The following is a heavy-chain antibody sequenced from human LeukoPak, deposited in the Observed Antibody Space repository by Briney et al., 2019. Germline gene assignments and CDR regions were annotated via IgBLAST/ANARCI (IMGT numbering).Heavy chain of an antibody. D-gene: IGHD2-2*02. CDR2: IYSGGST. J-gene: IGHJ4*02. CDR3: ARLPGYCSSNSCYKMTIPFDY. Sequence: GGSLRLSCAASGFTVSSNYMSWVRQAPGKGLEWVSVIYSGGSTYYADSVKGRFTIPRDNSKNTLYLQMNSLRAEDTAVYYCARLPGYCSSNSCYKMTIPFDYWGQGTLVTVSS. CDR1: GFTVSSNY. V-gene: IGHV3-53*01.